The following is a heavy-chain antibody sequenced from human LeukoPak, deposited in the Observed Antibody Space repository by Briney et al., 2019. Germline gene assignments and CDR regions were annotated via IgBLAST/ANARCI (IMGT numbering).Heavy chain of an antibody. CDR1: GGSFSGYY. D-gene: IGHD6-13*01. V-gene: IGHV4-34*01. Sequence: SETLSLTCAVYGGSFSGYYWSWIRQPPGKGLEWIGEINHSGSTNYNPSLKSRVTISVDTSKNQSSLKLSSVTAADTAVYYCARGRYSSSWYVGWGQGTLVTVSS. J-gene: IGHJ4*02. CDR3: ARGRYSSSWYVG. CDR2: INHSGST.